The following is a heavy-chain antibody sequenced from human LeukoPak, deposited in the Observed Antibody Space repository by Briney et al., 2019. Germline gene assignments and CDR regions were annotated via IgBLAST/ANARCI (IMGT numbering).Heavy chain of an antibody. Sequence: SETLSLTCTVSGGSISSSSYYWGWIRQPPGKGLECIGSIYYSGSTYYNPSLKSRVTISVDTSKNQFSLKLSSVTAADTAVYYCARVVDTAMVTNFDYWGQGTLVTVSS. CDR1: GGSISSSSYY. J-gene: IGHJ4*02. CDR3: ARVVDTAMVTNFDY. V-gene: IGHV4-39*01. D-gene: IGHD5-18*01. CDR2: IYYSGST.